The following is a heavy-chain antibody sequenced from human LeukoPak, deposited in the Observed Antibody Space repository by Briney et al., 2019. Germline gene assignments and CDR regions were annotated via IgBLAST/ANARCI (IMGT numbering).Heavy chain of an antibody. D-gene: IGHD5-12*01. CDR1: GYTFTSYG. J-gene: IGHJ4*02. CDR3: ARDLLAMIPSFSAEY. CDR2: ISANNGNT. Sequence: ASVKVSCKASGYTFTSYGISWVRQAPGQGLEWMGWISANNGNTIYAQKLQGRVTMTTDTSTSTAYMELRSLRFDDTAVYYCARDLLAMIPSFSAEYWGQGTLVTVSS. V-gene: IGHV1-18*01.